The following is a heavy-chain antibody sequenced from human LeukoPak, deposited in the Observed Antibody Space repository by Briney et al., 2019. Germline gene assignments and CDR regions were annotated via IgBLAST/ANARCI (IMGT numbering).Heavy chain of an antibody. CDR3: ARAVGPFDF. J-gene: IGHJ3*01. V-gene: IGHV3-30*03. CDR1: GFTFSTYG. CDR2: ISNGGSYK. Sequence: GRSLRLSCEASGFTFSTYGMHWVRQAPGKGLEWVAGISNGGSYKYYADSVKGRFTISRDNSKNTLYLQMNSLRAEDTAVYYCARAVGPFDFWGPGTIVIVSS.